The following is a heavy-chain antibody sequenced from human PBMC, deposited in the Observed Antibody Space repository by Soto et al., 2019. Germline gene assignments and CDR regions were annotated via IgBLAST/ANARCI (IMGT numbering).Heavy chain of an antibody. CDR1: GYRFSEYA. J-gene: IGHJ4*02. CDR2: VTSSAIAT. V-gene: IGHV3-23*01. D-gene: IGHD3-22*01. Sequence: GGSLRLSCVGSGYRFSEYAMAWIRQAPGKGLEWVTGVTSSAIATYYADSVKGRFTISRNNSLNILYLQMDNLGADDTAVYYCAKGDDTSAYYLFLDSWGQGTQVTVSS. CDR3: AKGDDTSAYYLFLDS.